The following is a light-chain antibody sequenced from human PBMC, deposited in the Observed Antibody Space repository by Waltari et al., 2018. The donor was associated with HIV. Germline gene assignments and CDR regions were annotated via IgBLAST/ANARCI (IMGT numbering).Light chain of an antibody. CDR3: ETWDSSTAV. Sequence: YALTQPPSLSVPPRQTARITCSADDLGDKYASWYQQKSDQSTMLIIYQDNKRPSGITERFSVCIAGNTATLTVGETQTMEEADYYCETWDSSTAVFGGGTRLTVL. CDR2: QDN. V-gene: IGLV3-1*01. J-gene: IGLJ2*01. CDR1: DLGDKY.